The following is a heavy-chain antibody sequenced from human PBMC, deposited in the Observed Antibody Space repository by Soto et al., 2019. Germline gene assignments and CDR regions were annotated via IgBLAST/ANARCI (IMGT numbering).Heavy chain of an antibody. Sequence: ASVKVSCKASGGTFSSYAISWVRQAPGQGLEWMGGIIPIFGTANYAQKFQGRVTITADESTSTAYMELSSLRSEDTAVYYCASLVVPAAIGYYYYGMDVWGQGTTVTVSS. D-gene: IGHD2-2*01. CDR3: ASLVVPAAIGYYYYGMDV. CDR1: GGTFSSYA. V-gene: IGHV1-69*13. CDR2: IIPIFGTA. J-gene: IGHJ6*02.